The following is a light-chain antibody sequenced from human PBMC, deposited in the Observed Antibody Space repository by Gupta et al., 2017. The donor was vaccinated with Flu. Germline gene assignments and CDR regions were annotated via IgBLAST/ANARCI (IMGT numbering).Light chain of an antibody. J-gene: IGLJ1*01. Sequence: SVTISCTGASRDVGGYEYVSWYQQHPGTAPKRMMYDVSQRPSGVPDRFSGSKSGNTDSLTISGLQGDDEADYFCCSYAGTLTFVCGTGTKVTV. CDR2: DVS. CDR1: SRDVGGYEY. CDR3: CSYAGTLTFV. V-gene: IGLV2-11*03.